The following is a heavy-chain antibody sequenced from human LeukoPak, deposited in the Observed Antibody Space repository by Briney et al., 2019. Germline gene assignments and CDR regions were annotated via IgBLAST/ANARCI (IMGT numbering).Heavy chain of an antibody. V-gene: IGHV4-59*08. CDR1: GGSISSYY. CDR2: IYYSGST. Sequence: PSETLSLTCTVSGGSISSYYWSWIRQPPGKGLEYIGYIYYSGSTNYNPSLESRLTISVDTSRNQFSLKLTSVTAADTAVYYCARQAELGYCSGSSCPFEGNYHAMDVWGQGTTVTVSS. J-gene: IGHJ6*02. D-gene: IGHD2-15*01. CDR3: ARQAELGYCSGSSCPFEGNYHAMDV.